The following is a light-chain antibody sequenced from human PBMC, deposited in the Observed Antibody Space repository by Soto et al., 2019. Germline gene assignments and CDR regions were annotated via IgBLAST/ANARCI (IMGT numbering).Light chain of an antibody. CDR2: DVS. Sequence: QSALTQPASVSGSPGQSIAISCTGTSSDIGAYKYVSWYQQHPGKAPKLMIYDVSNRPSGVSDRFSGSKSGNTASLTISGLQAEDEADYYCCSYTSSSTYVFGPGTKLTVL. V-gene: IGLV2-14*01. CDR3: CSYTSSSTYV. CDR1: SSDIGAYKY. J-gene: IGLJ1*01.